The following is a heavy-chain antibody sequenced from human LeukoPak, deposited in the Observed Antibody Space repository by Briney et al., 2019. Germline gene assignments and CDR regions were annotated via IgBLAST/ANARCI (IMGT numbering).Heavy chain of an antibody. CDR2: ISSSSYI. CDR1: GFTFSSYS. J-gene: IGHJ5*02. Sequence: GGSLRLSCAASGFTFSSYSMNWVRQAPGKGLEWVSSISSSSYIYYADSVKGRFTISRDNAKNSLYLQMNSLRAEDTAVYYCARDPGYSSSWYNWFDPWGQGTLVTVSS. V-gene: IGHV3-21*01. D-gene: IGHD6-13*01. CDR3: ARDPGYSSSWYNWFDP.